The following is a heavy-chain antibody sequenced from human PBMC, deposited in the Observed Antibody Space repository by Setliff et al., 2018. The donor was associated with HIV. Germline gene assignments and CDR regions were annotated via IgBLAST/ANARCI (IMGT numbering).Heavy chain of an antibody. V-gene: IGHV1-69*13. CDR1: GGTLSNYV. D-gene: IGHD6-13*01. Sequence: SVKVSCKTSGGTLSNYVITWVRQAPGQGLEWMGVIIPMYNIPAYAQKFQGRVTFTADESTSTAYMELSRLSSEDTAVYYCARDQTGVAAAAFGGGSAWSDEGFDIWGQGTMVTVSS. CDR2: IIPMYNIP. CDR3: ARDQTGVAAAAFGGGSAWSDEGFDI. J-gene: IGHJ3*02.